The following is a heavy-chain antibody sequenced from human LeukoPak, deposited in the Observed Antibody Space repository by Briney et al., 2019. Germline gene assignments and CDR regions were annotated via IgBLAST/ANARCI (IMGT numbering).Heavy chain of an antibody. CDR3: ARVISRIVVVITGASDAFDI. V-gene: IGHV1-8*01. D-gene: IGHD3-22*01. Sequence: ASVKVSCKASGYTFTSYDINWVRQATGQGLEWMGWMNPNSGNTGYAQKFQGRVTMTRNTSISTAYMELSSLRSEDTAVYYCARVISRIVVVITGASDAFDIWGQGTMVTVST. CDR1: GYTFTSYD. CDR2: MNPNSGNT. J-gene: IGHJ3*02.